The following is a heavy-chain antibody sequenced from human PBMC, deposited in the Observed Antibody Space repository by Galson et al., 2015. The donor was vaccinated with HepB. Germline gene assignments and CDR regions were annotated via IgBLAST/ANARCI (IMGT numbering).Heavy chain of an antibody. V-gene: IGHV3-15*01. CDR1: GFTFSNAW. CDR3: TTDDYSEFFDY. D-gene: IGHD4-11*01. J-gene: IGHJ4*02. CDR2: IKSKTDGGTT. Sequence: SLRLSCAASGFTFSNAWMSWVRQAPGKGLEWVGRIKSKTDGGTTDYAAPVKCRFTISRDDSKNTLYLQMNSLKTEDTAVYYCTTDDYSEFFDYWGQGTLVTVSS.